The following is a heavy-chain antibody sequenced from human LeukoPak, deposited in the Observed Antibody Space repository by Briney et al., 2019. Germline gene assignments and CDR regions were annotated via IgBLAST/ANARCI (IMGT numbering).Heavy chain of an antibody. CDR2: IYTSGST. CDR3: ARARSTVGYFDY. CDR1: GGSISSYY. D-gene: IGHD4-23*01. J-gene: IGHJ4*02. V-gene: IGHV4-4*07. Sequence: SETLSLTCTVSGGSISSYYWSWIRQPAGKGLEWIGRIYTSGSTNYNPSLKSRVTISVDKSKNQFSLKLSSVTAADTAVYYCARARSTVGYFDYWGQGTLVTASS.